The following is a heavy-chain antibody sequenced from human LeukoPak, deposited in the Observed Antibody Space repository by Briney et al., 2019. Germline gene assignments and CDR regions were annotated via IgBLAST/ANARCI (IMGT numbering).Heavy chain of an antibody. Sequence: GASVKVSCKASGYTFTSYGICWVRQAPGQGLEWMGWISAYNGNTNYAQKLQGRVTMTTDTSTSTAYMELRSLRSDDTAVYYCARRTGDPAYSSGWYEYYYYYMDVWGKGTTVTISS. D-gene: IGHD6-19*01. CDR3: ARRTGDPAYSSGWYEYYYYYMDV. CDR1: GYTFTSYG. J-gene: IGHJ6*03. V-gene: IGHV1-18*01. CDR2: ISAYNGNT.